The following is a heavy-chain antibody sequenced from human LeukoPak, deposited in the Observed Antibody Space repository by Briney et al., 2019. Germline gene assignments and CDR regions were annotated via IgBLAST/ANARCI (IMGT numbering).Heavy chain of an antibody. CDR1: GGSISSYY. J-gene: IGHJ4*02. D-gene: IGHD5-24*01. CDR2: IYYSGST. Sequence: PSETLSLTCTVSGGSISSYYWSWIRQPPGKGLEWIGYIYYSGSTNYNPSHKSRVTISVDTSKNQFSLKLSSVTAADTAVYYCTRLNGYNYGGFDYWGQGTLATVSS. CDR3: TRLNGYNYGGFDY. V-gene: IGHV4-59*01.